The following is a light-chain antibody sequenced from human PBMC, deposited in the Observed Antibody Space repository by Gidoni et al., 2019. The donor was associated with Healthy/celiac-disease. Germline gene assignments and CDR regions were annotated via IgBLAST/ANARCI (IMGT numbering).Light chain of an antibody. V-gene: IGLV3-1*01. CDR3: QAWDSSTGVV. J-gene: IGLJ2*01. CDR2: QDS. CDR1: KLGDKY. Sequence: SYELTQPPSVCVSPGQPASITGSGDKLGDKYACWYQQKPGQSPVLVIYQDSKRPSGIPERFSGSNSGNTATLTISGTQAMDEADYYCQAWDSSTGVVFGGVTKLTVL.